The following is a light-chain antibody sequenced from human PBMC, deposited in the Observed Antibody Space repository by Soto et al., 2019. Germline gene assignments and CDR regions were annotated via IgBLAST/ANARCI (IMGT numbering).Light chain of an antibody. CDR1: QSVTNW. CDR3: QQYNTFPPYT. Sequence: DIQMTQSPYTLSASVGDRVTITCRASQSVTNWLAWYQQKPGKAPKLLIYKASNLESGVPSRFSGSGSGTEFTLTISSLQPDDFATYYCQQYNTFPPYTFGQGTKLEIK. V-gene: IGKV1-5*03. J-gene: IGKJ2*01. CDR2: KAS.